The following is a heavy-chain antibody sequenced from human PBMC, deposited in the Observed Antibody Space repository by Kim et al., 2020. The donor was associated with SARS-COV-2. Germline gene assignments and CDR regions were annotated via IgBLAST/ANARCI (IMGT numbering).Heavy chain of an antibody. J-gene: IGHJ4*02. V-gene: IGHV4-30-4*01. Sequence: SETLSLTCTVSGGSISSGDYYWSWIRQPPGKGLEWIGYIYYTGSSHYNPSLNSRVTISIDTSKNQFSLKVSSVTAADTAVYYSARGPPIGGGDCYSHWGQGTLVTVSS. CDR1: GGSISSGDYY. D-gene: IGHD2-21*02. CDR2: IYYTGSS. CDR3: ARGPPIGGGDCYSH.